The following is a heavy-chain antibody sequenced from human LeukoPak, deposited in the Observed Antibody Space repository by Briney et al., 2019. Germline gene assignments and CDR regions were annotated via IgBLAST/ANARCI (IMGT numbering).Heavy chain of an antibody. Sequence: SETLSLTCTVSGGSISSYYWSWIRQPPGQGLEWIGYIYYSGSTNYNPSLKSRVTISVDTSKNQFSLKLSSVTAADTAVYYCARQRYNWNDWGAGFDYWGQGTLVTVSS. J-gene: IGHJ4*02. D-gene: IGHD1-1*01. CDR1: GGSISSYY. CDR2: IYYSGST. CDR3: ARQRYNWNDWGAGFDY. V-gene: IGHV4-59*08.